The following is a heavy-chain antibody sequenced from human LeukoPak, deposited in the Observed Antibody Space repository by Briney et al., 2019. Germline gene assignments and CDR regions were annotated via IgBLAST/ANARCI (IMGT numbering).Heavy chain of an antibody. J-gene: IGHJ4*02. CDR2: ICSSSSYI. CDR3: ARSSGYDSPLYY. CDR1: GFTFSSYS. V-gene: IGHV3-21*01. Sequence: GGSLRLSCAASGFTFSSYSMNWVRQAPGKGLEWVSSICSSSSYIYYADSVKGRFTISRDNAKNSLYLQMNSLRAEDTAVYYCARSSGYDSPLYYWGQGTLVTVSS. D-gene: IGHD5-12*01.